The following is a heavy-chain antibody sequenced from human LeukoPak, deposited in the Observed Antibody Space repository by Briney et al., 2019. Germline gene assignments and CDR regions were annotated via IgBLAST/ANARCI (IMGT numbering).Heavy chain of an antibody. D-gene: IGHD1-26*01. V-gene: IGHV3-48*03. J-gene: IGHJ6*03. Sequence: GGSLRLSCAASGFTFSSYEMNWVRQAPGKGLEWVSYIDSSGSSIHYADSVKGRFTISRDNAKNSLYLQMNSLRAEDTAVYYCARDPYSGRYGDYYYYMDVWGKGTTVTISS. CDR1: GFTFSSYE. CDR2: IDSSGSSI. CDR3: ARDPYSGRYGDYYYYMDV.